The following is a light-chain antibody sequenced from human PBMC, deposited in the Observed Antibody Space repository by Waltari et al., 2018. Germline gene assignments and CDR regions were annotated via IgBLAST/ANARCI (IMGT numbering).Light chain of an antibody. CDR1: SGDVGGSTS. CDR3: CSYAANKVV. CDR2: DVS. Sequence: QSDLTQPRSVSGFPEQSVTISCTGSSGDVGGSTSVAWYQQTPGKAPKLISYDVSKRPSDVPGRFSGAMSDNTASLTVSVLQAEDEADYFCCSYAANKVVFGGGTRLTVL. J-gene: IGLJ2*01. V-gene: IGLV2-11*01.